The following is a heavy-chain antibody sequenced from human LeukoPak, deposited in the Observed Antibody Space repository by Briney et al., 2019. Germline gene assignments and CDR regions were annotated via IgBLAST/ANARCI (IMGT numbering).Heavy chain of an antibody. CDR3: AREGGSGYYYFDY. D-gene: IGHD3-22*01. CDR2: VYYSGST. V-gene: IGHV4-59*01. CDR1: GDSISSYY. Sequence: SETLSLTCTVSGDSISSYYWSWIRQPPGKGLEWIGYVYYSGSTNYNPSLKSRVTISVDTSKNQFSLKLSSVTAADTAVYYCAREGGSGYYYFDYWGQGTLVTVSS. J-gene: IGHJ4*02.